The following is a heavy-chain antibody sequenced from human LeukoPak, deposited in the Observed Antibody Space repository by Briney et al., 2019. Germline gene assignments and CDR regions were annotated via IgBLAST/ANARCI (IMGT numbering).Heavy chain of an antibody. J-gene: IGHJ6*02. Sequence: GGSLRLSCAASGFTVSSNYMSWVRQAPGKGLEWVSVIYSGGSTYYADSVKGRFTISRDNSKNTLYLQMNSLRAEDTAVYYCARDPSVYSSSWFYYYYGMDVWGQGTTVTVSS. CDR3: ARDPSVYSSSWFYYYYGMDV. CDR2: IYSGGST. V-gene: IGHV3-66*01. D-gene: IGHD6-13*01. CDR1: GFTVSSNY.